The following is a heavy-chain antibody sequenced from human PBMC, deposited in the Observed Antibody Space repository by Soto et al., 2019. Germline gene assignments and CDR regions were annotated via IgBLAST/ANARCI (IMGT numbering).Heavy chain of an antibody. D-gene: IGHD3-10*01. CDR1: GDTFNFYS. CDR2: INPILSMS. V-gene: IGHV1-69*02. CDR3: ASSYGSGYRAFDS. J-gene: IGHJ4*02. Sequence: QVQLVQSGAEVKKPGSSVRVSCKASGDTFNFYSINWVRQAPGLGLEWMGRINPILSMSNYAQRFQGRVTMTADKSTITAYMELSSLRSEDTAMYYCASSYGSGYRAFDSWGQGALVTVSS.